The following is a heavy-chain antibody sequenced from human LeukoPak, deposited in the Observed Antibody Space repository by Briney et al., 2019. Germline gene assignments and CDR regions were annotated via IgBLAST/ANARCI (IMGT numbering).Heavy chain of an antibody. D-gene: IGHD2/OR15-2a*01. V-gene: IGHV4-34*01. CDR3: ARGRGYNSFDY. CDR2: INHSGST. Sequence: SETLSLTCAVYGGSFSGYYWSWIGQPPGKGLEWIGEINHSGSTNYNPSLKSRVTISVDTSKNQFSLKLSSVTAADTAVYYCARGRGYNSFDYWGQGTLLTVSS. J-gene: IGHJ4*02. CDR1: GGSFSGYY.